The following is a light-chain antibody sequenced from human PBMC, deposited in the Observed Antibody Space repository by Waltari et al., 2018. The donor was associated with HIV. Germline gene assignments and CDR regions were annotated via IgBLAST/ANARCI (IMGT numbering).Light chain of an antibody. Sequence: DIQMTQSPSSLSASVGDRVTITCRASQNIKTNLNWYQQKPGKAPTVLIYGASNLKRGVPSRFSGSGSGTDFTLSISSLQPEDSATYDCQQGGGMPYTFGQGTMVEIK. CDR2: GAS. V-gene: IGKV1-39*01. J-gene: IGKJ2*01. CDR3: QQGGGMPYT. CDR1: QNIKTN.